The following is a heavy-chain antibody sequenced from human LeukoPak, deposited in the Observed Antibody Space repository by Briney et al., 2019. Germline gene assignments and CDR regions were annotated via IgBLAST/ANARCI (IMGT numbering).Heavy chain of an antibody. Sequence: SETLSLTCAVYGGSFNGYYWSWIRQPPGKGLEWIGEINHSGSTNYNPSLKSRVTISVDTSKNQFSLKLSSVTAADTAVYYCARVNGWLRRLFDYWGQGTLVTVSS. CDR3: ARVNGWLRRLFDY. V-gene: IGHV4-34*01. CDR1: GGSFNGYY. CDR2: INHSGST. J-gene: IGHJ4*02. D-gene: IGHD5-12*01.